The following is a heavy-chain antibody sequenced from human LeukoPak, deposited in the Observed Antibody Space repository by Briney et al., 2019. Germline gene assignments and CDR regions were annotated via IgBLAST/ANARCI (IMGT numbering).Heavy chain of an antibody. J-gene: IGHJ5*02. D-gene: IGHD4-23*01. Sequence: SSETLSLTCTVSGGSISSYYWSWIRQPPGKGLEWIGYIYYSGSTNYNPSLKSRVTISVDTSKNQFSLKLSSVTAADTAVYYCARGMTTVVNWFDPWGQGTLVTVSS. CDR1: GGSISSYY. CDR3: ARGMTTVVNWFDP. V-gene: IGHV4-59*01. CDR2: IYYSGST.